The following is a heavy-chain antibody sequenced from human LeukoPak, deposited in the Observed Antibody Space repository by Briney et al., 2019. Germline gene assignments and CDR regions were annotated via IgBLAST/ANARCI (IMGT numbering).Heavy chain of an antibody. V-gene: IGHV4-38-2*01. CDR3: ARSNLGSNWYFDL. Sequence: PSETLSLTCAVSGYSISSGYYWGWIRQPPGKGLEWIGSIYHSGSTYNPSLKSRVTISVDTSKNQFSLKLSSVTAADTAVYYCARSNLGSNWYFDLWGHGTLVTVSS. CDR1: GYSISSGYY. J-gene: IGHJ2*01. D-gene: IGHD4/OR15-4a*01. CDR2: IYHSGST.